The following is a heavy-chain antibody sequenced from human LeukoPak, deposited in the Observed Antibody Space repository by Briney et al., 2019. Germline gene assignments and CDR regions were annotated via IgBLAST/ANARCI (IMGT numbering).Heavy chain of an antibody. CDR3: AREVSHDAFDI. D-gene: IGHD6-13*01. V-gene: IGHV3-33*01. Sequence: GRSLRLSCAASGFTFITYGVDWVRQAPGKGLEWVAVILYDGSEKYYADSVKGRFTISRDNSKNTLYLQMSTLRAEDTALYYCAREVSHDAFDIWGQGTLVTVSS. CDR1: GFTFITYG. J-gene: IGHJ3*02. CDR2: ILYDGSEK.